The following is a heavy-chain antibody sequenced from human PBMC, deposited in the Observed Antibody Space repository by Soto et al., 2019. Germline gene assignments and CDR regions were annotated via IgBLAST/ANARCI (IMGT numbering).Heavy chain of an antibody. CDR1: GGSISSSSYY. Sequence: QLQLQESGPGLVKPSETLSLTCTVSGGSISSSSYYWGWIRQPPGKGLEWIGSIYYSGSTYYNPSLKSRFTISVDTSKNQFSLKLSSVTAADTAVYYCARRRVAAQPGGMDVWGQGTTVTVSS. J-gene: IGHJ6*02. V-gene: IGHV4-39*01. CDR3: ARRRVAAQPGGMDV. CDR2: IYYSGST. D-gene: IGHD6-6*01.